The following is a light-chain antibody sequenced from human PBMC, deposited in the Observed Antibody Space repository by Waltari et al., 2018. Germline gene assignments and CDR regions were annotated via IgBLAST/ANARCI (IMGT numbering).Light chain of an antibody. CDR3: QQRSNWPPIT. V-gene: IGKV3-11*01. J-gene: IGKJ5*01. CDR1: QSVSSY. Sequence: EIVLTQSPATLSLSPGERATLSCQASQSVSSYLAWYQQKPGQAPRLLIYDASNRATGIPARFSGSGSGTDFTLTISSLEPEDFAVYYCQQRSNWPPITFGQGTRLEIK. CDR2: DAS.